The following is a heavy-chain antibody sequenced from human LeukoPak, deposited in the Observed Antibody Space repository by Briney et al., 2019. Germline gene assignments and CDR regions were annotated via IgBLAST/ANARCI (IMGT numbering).Heavy chain of an antibody. CDR2: IYPGDSDT. V-gene: IGHV5-51*01. CDR1: GYSFSSYW. CDR3: ARPFGYNPLADY. J-gene: IGHJ4*02. D-gene: IGHD5-18*01. Sequence: GESLKISCKGSGYSFSSYWIGWVRQMPGKGLEWIGIIYPGDSDTKYSPSFQGQVTLSVDKSINTAYLQWSSLKASDTAMYYCARPFGYNPLADYWGQGTLVTVSS.